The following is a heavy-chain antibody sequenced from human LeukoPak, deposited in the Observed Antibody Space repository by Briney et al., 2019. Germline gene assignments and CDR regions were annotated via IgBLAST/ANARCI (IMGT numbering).Heavy chain of an antibody. V-gene: IGHV4-59*08. J-gene: IGHJ3*02. Sequence: PAETLSLTCAVSGYSISSYDWRWIRQPPGKGLKWVGYIYYSRSTNYNPSLKSRVTISIDTSKNQFSLKLNSVTAADTAVYYCARHGANRQQLVMAFDIWGQGTMVTVSS. D-gene: IGHD6-13*01. CDR1: GYSISSYD. CDR2: IYYSRST. CDR3: ARHGANRQQLVMAFDI.